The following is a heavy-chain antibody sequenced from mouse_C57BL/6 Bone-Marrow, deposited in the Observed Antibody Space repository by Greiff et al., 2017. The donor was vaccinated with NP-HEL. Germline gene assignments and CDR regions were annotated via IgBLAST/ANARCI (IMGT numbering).Heavy chain of an antibody. Sequence: EVMLVESGEGLVKPGGSLKLSCAASGFTFSSYAMSWVRQTPEKRLEWVAYISSGGDYIYYADTVKGRFTISRDNARNTLYLQMSRLKSEDTAMYYSTRGGLLLYCDYWGQGTTLTVSS. D-gene: IGHD2-3*01. CDR3: TRGGLLLYCDY. CDR1: GFTFSSYA. CDR2: ISSGGDYI. J-gene: IGHJ2*01. V-gene: IGHV5-9-1*02.